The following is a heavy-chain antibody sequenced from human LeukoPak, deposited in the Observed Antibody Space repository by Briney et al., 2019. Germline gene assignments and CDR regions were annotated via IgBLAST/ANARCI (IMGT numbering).Heavy chain of an antibody. J-gene: IGHJ4*02. D-gene: IGHD6-13*01. CDR3: ARHSSSWYYFDY. CDR1: GGSFSGYY. Sequence: SETRSLTCAVYGGSFSGYYWSWIRQPPGKGLEWIGEINHSGSTNYNPSLKSRVTISVDTSKNQFSLKLSSVTAADTAVYYCARHSSSWYYFDYWGQGTLVTVSS. CDR2: INHSGST. V-gene: IGHV4-34*01.